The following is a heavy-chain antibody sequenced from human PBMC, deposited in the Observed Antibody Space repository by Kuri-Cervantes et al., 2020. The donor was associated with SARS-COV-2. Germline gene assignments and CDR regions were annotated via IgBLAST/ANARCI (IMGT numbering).Heavy chain of an antibody. CDR2: INHSGST. D-gene: IGHD2-2*01. CDR1: GGSFSGYY. CDR3: ARAAGPAARTSWFDP. V-gene: IGHV4-34*01. J-gene: IGHJ5*02. Sequence: SQTLSLTCAVYGGSFSGYYWSWIRQPPGKGLECIGEINHSGSTNYNPSLKSRVTISVDTSKNQFSLKLSSVTAADTAVYYCARAAGPAARTSWFDPWGQGTLVTVSS.